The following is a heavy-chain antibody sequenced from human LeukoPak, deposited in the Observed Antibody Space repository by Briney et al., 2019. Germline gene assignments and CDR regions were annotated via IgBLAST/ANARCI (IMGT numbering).Heavy chain of an antibody. CDR2: IIPIFGTA. J-gene: IGHJ4*02. CDR1: GGTFSSYA. Sequence: ASVKVSCKASGGTFSSYAISWVRQAPGQGLEWMGGIIPIFGTANYAQKFQGRVTITTDESTSTAYMELSSLRSEDTAVYYCAHGRAYYYDSSQPGGYFDYWGQGTLVTVSS. CDR3: AHGRAYYYDSSQPGGYFDY. D-gene: IGHD3-22*01. V-gene: IGHV1-69*05.